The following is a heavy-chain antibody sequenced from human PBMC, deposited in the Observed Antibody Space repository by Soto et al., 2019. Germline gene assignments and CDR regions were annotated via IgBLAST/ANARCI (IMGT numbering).Heavy chain of an antibody. Sequence: GGSLRLSCSASGFTFSDYGMHWVRLAPGKGLEWVAVFSYDGTNKYYADSVRVRFTISRDNSKNTLFLQMNSLRAEDTAVYYCAKDGVGYNYGYVMLDKYYYGMDVWGQGTTVTVSS. CDR1: GFTFSDYG. V-gene: IGHV3-30*18. J-gene: IGHJ6*02. D-gene: IGHD5-18*01. CDR3: AKDGVGYNYGYVMLDKYYYGMDV. CDR2: FSYDGTNK.